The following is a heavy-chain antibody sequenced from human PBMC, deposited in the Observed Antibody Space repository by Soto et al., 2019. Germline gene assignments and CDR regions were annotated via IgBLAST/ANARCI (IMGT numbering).Heavy chain of an antibody. V-gene: IGHV3-23*01. J-gene: IGHJ6*02. CDR3: AKGEQLYYYYGMDV. CDR2: ISGSGGST. CDR1: GFTFSSYA. Sequence: GGSLRLSCAASGFTFSSYAMSWVRQAPGKGLEWVSAISGSGGSTYYADSVKGRFTISRDNSKNTLYLKMNSLRAEDTAVYYCAKGEQLYYYYGMDVWGQGTTVTVS. D-gene: IGHD6-13*01.